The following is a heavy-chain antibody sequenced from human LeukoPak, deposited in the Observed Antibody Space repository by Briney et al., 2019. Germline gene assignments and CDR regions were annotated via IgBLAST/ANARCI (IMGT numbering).Heavy chain of an antibody. D-gene: IGHD6-6*01. J-gene: IGHJ4*02. CDR1: GYTFTSYG. Sequence: ASVKVSCKASGYTFTSYGISWVRQAPGQGLEWMGWISAYNGNTNYAQKLQGRVTMTTDTSTSTVYMELKGLRSDDTAVYYCARIQSRIIAARPGNPAFDYWGRGTLVTVSS. CDR2: ISAYNGNT. V-gene: IGHV1-18*01. CDR3: ARIQSRIIAARPGNPAFDY.